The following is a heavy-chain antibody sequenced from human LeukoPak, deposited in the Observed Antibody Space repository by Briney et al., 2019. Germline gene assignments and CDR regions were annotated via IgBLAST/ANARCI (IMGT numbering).Heavy chain of an antibody. CDR2: INHSGST. Sequence: SETLSLTCTVSGGFISSYYWSWIRQPPGKGLEWIGEINHSGSTNYNPSLKSRVAISVDTSRNQFSLRLSSVTAADTAVYYCARGQRITMTDWGQGTLVTVSS. CDR1: GGFISSYY. J-gene: IGHJ4*02. V-gene: IGHV4-34*01. D-gene: IGHD3-22*01. CDR3: ARGQRITMTD.